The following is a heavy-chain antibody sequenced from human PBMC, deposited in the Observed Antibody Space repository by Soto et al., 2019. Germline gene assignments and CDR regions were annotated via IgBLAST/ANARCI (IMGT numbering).Heavy chain of an antibody. CDR3: IWQQDFYYGRAV. CDR1: GFSFSPAW. J-gene: IGHJ6*02. V-gene: IGHV3-15*07. D-gene: IGHD6-13*01. CDR2: IKSKGGGGTA. Sequence: EVQLVESGGGLVTPGGSLTLSCAASGFSFSPAWMNWVRQAPGKGLEWVGLIKSKGGGGTADYAAPVKGRFIISRDDSKHTIYRQMNSLKPEDTALYYCIWQQDFYYGRAVWGQGTTVTVSS.